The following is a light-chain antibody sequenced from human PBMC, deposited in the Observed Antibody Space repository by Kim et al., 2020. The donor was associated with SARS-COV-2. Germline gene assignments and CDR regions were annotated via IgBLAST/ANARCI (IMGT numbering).Light chain of an antibody. Sequence: SSSYLAWYQQRPDQAPRLLIFAASHRAADVPDRFSGSASGTDFTLTISRLEPEDFAMYYCQQYGNSPRTFGQGTKVDIK. V-gene: IGKV3-20*01. CDR2: AAS. J-gene: IGKJ1*01. CDR3: QQYGNSPRT. CDR1: SSSY.